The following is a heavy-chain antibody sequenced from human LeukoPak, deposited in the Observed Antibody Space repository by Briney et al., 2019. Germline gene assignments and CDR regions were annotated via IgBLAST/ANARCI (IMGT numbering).Heavy chain of an antibody. D-gene: IGHD3-22*01. J-gene: IGHJ6*03. CDR2: IYYSGST. CDR3: ARSSYDGSGLPDYYYMDV. V-gene: IGHV4-59*01. Sequence: SETLSLTCTVSGGSISSYYWSWLRQPPGKGLEWIGYIYYSGSTNYNPSLKSRVTISVDTSKNQFSLKLSSVTAADTVVYYCARSSYDGSGLPDYYYMDVWGKGTTVTVSS. CDR1: GGSISSYY.